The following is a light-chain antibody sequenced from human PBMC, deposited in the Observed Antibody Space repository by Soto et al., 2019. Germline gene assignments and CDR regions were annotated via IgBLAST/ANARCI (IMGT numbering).Light chain of an antibody. V-gene: IGKV3-20*01. Sequence: EIVMTQSPVTLSVSPGERVTLSCRASQSLSNNYLAWYQQKPGQAPRLLIYGASNRATGIPDRFSGSGSGTDFPLTISRQEPEDFAVYYCQQYGSSGTFGQGTKVDIK. J-gene: IGKJ1*01. CDR2: GAS. CDR3: QQYGSSGT. CDR1: QSLSNNY.